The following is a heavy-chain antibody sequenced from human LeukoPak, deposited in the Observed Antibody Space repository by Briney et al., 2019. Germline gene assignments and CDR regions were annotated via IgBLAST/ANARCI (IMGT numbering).Heavy chain of an antibody. CDR2: ISHSGST. V-gene: IGHV4-38-2*02. J-gene: IGHJ4*02. CDR3: ARGSIAVAGTKYFDY. Sequence: SETLSLTCTVSAYSISSAYYWGWIRQPPGKGLEWIGDISHSGSTYYNPSLKSRVTVSLVTSKNQFSLKLSSVAAADTAVYYCARGSIAVAGTKYFDYWGQGTLVTVSS. CDR1: AYSISSAYY. D-gene: IGHD6-19*01.